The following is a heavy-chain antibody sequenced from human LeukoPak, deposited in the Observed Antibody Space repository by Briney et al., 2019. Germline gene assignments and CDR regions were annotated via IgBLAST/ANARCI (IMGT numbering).Heavy chain of an antibody. V-gene: IGHV1-2*02. Sequence: ASVKVSCKASGYTFTGYYMHWVRQAPGQGLEWMGWINPNSGGTNYAQKVQGRVTMTRDTSISTAYMELSRLRSDDTAVYYCARIVWVTEAGGPLDSWGHGTLVTVSS. CDR2: INPNSGGT. CDR3: ARIVWVTEAGGPLDS. J-gene: IGHJ5*01. CDR1: GYTFTGYY. D-gene: IGHD4-23*01.